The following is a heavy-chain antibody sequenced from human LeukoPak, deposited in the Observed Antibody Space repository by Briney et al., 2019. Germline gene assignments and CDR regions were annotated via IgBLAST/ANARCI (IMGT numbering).Heavy chain of an antibody. CDR1: GYKFTSYW. Sequence: GDSLKISCKASGYKFTSYWIAWVRQMPGKGLKWMGIIYPGDSDARYSPSFQGQVTISADKSISTAYLQWSSLKASDTAMYYCARLYSNYGFGSGYFDLWGRGTLVTVSS. V-gene: IGHV5-51*01. CDR3: ARLYSNYGFGSGYFDL. D-gene: IGHD4-11*01. J-gene: IGHJ2*01. CDR2: IYPGDSDA.